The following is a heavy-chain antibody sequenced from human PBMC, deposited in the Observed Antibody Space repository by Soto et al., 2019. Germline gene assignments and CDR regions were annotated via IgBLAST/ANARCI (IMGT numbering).Heavy chain of an antibody. CDR3: ARAVAGTSILDS. J-gene: IGHJ4*02. CDR1: GGTFSTST. Sequence: QVQLVQSGAEVKKPGSSVKISCQASGGTFSTSTISWVRQAPGQGLEWMGRSIPLVDRAIYAHNFQGRVTMTADKSTNTVYMDMFSLRSDDTDVYYCARAVAGTSILDSWGQGTLVTVSS. D-gene: IGHD6-19*01. V-gene: IGHV1-69*04. CDR2: SIPLVDRA.